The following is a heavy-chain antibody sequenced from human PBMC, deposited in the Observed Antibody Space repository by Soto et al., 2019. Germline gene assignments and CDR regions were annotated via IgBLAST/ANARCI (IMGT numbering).Heavy chain of an antibody. CDR1: GYSISSGYY. CDR2: IYHSGST. J-gene: IGHJ5*02. Sequence: SETLSLTCTVSGYSISSGYYWGWIRQPPGKGLEWIGSIYHSGSTYYNPSLKSRVTISVDTSKNQFSLKLSSVTAADTAVYYCARVNCSGGSCYWFDPWGQGTLVTVSS. CDR3: ARVNCSGGSCYWFDP. D-gene: IGHD2-15*01. V-gene: IGHV4-38-2*02.